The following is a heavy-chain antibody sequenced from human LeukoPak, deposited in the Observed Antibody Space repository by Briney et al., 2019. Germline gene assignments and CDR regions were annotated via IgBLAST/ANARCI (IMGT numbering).Heavy chain of an antibody. CDR1: GFTFSGYW. V-gene: IGHV3-7*01. D-gene: IGHD2-8*02. CDR3: SWDHTGKEDI. CDR2: IKQDGSEK. J-gene: IGHJ3*02. Sequence: GGSLRLSCAASGFTFSGYWMSWVRQAPGKGLEWVANIKQDGSEKNYVDSVKGRFTISRDNAKNSLYLQMNSLRAEDTAVYYCSWDHTGKEDIWGQGTMVTVSS.